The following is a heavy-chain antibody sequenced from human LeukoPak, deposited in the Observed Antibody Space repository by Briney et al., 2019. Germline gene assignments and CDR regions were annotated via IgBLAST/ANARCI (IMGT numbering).Heavy chain of an antibody. V-gene: IGHV3-53*04. CDR2: IYSGGST. CDR1: GFTVSSNC. J-gene: IGHJ4*02. Sequence: GRCLRLSCAPAGFTVSSNCVGWGRPAAGKRLGWGSVIYSGGSTYYADSVKGRFTISRHNSKNTLYLQMNSLRAEDTAVYYCARGSRYGDYKGSPLDYWGQGTLVTVSS. D-gene: IGHD4-17*01. CDR3: ARGSRYGDYKGSPLDY.